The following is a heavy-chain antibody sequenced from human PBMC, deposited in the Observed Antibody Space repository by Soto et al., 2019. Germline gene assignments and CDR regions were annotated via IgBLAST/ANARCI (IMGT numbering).Heavy chain of an antibody. V-gene: IGHV1-3*01. CDR2: INAGNGNT. CDR3: ARDRGATYDSSSYFDY. Sequence: ASVKVSCKASGYTFTSYAMHWVRQAPGQRLEWMGWINAGNGNTKYSQKFQGRVTITRDTSACTAYMELSSLRSEDTAVYYCARDRGATYDSSSYFDYWGQGTLVTVSS. CDR1: GYTFTSYA. D-gene: IGHD3-22*01. J-gene: IGHJ4*02.